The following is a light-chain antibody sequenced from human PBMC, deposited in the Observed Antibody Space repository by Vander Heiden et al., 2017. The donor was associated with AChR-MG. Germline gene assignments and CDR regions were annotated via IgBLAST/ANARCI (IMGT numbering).Light chain of an antibody. CDR1: HLVDKY. CDR2: QKD. Sequence: SYKLTQPPSVSVSPGQTATITSSGDHLVDKYVCWYQHKPGQPPLLVIYQKDKRPSGIPERFSGSNSGNTATLTISGTQSVDEADFFCQAWDSRSNWVFGGGTKLTVL. V-gene: IGLV3-1*01. CDR3: QAWDSRSNWV. J-gene: IGLJ3*02.